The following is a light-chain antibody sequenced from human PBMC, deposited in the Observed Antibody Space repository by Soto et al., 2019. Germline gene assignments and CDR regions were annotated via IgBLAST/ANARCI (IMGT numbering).Light chain of an antibody. V-gene: IGKV3-20*01. Sequence: EIALTQSPGTLSLSPGEGATLSCRASQSITTNFLAWYQRKPGQAPRLLIYAASNRPTGISDRFRGGGSGTDFTLTISRLEPEDSAVYYCQEYGTPPFTFGPGTKLEIK. CDR3: QEYGTPPFT. CDR1: QSITTNF. CDR2: AAS. J-gene: IGKJ2*01.